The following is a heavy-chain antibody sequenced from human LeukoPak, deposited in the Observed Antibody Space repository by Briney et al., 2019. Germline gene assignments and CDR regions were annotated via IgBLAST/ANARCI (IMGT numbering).Heavy chain of an antibody. V-gene: IGHV3-53*01. J-gene: IGHJ4*02. D-gene: IGHD1-26*01. Sequence: RGSLRLSCAASGFTFSSNYMSWVRQAPGKGLEWVSVIYSGGSTYYADSVKGRFTISRDNSKNTLYLQMNSLRAEDTAVYYCARARAYYGSYYHFDYWGQGTLVTVSS. CDR3: ARARAYYGSYYHFDY. CDR2: IYSGGST. CDR1: GFTFSSNY.